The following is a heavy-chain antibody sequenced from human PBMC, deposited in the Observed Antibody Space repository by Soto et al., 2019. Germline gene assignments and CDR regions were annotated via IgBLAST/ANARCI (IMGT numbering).Heavy chain of an antibody. Sequence: SVKRSCKASGYTYTSYDSNWVRQATGQGLEWMGWMNPNSGNTGYAQKFQGRVTMTRNTSISTAYMELSSLRSEDTAVYYCASLYSNYGYYYGMDVWGQGTTVTGSS. J-gene: IGHJ6*02. V-gene: IGHV1-8*01. CDR2: MNPNSGNT. CDR3: ASLYSNYGYYYGMDV. D-gene: IGHD4-4*01. CDR1: GYTYTSYD.